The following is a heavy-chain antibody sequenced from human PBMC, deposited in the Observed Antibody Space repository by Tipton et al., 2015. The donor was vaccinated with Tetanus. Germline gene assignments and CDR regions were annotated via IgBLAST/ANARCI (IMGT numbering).Heavy chain of an antibody. J-gene: IGHJ4*02. CDR1: GFTFSSYW. Sequence: GSLRLSCAASGFTFSSYWMSWVRQAPGKGLEWVANIKQDGSEKNYVDSVKGRFTISRDNAKNSLYLQMNSLRAEDTTVYYCARDYRGVFDYWGQGTLVTVFS. CDR2: IKQDGSEK. V-gene: IGHV3-7*01. CDR3: ARDYRGVFDY. D-gene: IGHD3-10*01.